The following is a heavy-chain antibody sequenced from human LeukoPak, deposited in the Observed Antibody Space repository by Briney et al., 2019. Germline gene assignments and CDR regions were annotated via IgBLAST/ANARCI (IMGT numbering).Heavy chain of an antibody. CDR2: VSGSGGTT. J-gene: IGHJ4*02. Sequence: GGSLRLSCAASGFTFTSYTMSWVRQGPGKGLEWVSGVSGSGGTTYYADSVKGRFTISRDNSKNTLYLQMNSLTAEDTAVYYCAKAGHYYGSGSYPIFDYWGQGILVTVSS. D-gene: IGHD3-10*01. CDR1: GFTFTSYT. CDR3: AKAGHYYGSGSYPIFDY. V-gene: IGHV3-23*01.